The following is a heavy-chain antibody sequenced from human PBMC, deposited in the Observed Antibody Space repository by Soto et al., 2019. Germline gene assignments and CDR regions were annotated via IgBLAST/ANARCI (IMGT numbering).Heavy chain of an antibody. D-gene: IGHD3-9*01. Sequence: QVQLVQSGAEVKKPGSSVKVSCRTSGGNCKNYGFSWVRQAPGQGLEWMGGLIPMFGVANDGQIFQGRLTITADESTSTAYMELSSLKSEDTAVYYCAGEVGGTGLHFWGQGTLVTVSS. V-gene: IGHV1-69*12. J-gene: IGHJ4*02. CDR3: AGEVGGTGLHF. CDR2: LIPMFGVA. CDR1: GGNCKNYG.